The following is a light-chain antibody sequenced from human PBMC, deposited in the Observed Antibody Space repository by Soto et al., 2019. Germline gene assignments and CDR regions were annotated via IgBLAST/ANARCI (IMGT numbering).Light chain of an antibody. Sequence: EIALTQSPGTLSLSPGERATHSCRASQSVSSSYLAWYQQKPGQAPRLLIYGASSRATGIPDRFSGSGSGTDFTLTISRLEPEDFAVYYCQQYGSSPWTFGQGTKV. J-gene: IGKJ1*01. CDR2: GAS. CDR1: QSVSSSY. V-gene: IGKV3-20*01. CDR3: QQYGSSPWT.